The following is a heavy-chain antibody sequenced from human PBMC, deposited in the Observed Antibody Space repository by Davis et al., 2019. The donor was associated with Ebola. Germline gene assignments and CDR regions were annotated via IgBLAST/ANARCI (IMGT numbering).Heavy chain of an antibody. CDR2: ISYDGSNK. Sequence: GESLKISCAASGFTFSSYAMHWVRQAPGKGLEWVAVISYDGSNKYYADSVKGRFTISRDNSKNTLYLQMNSLRAEDTAVYYCAREDDSGYEFVSFDYWGQGTLVTVSS. CDR3: AREDDSGYEFVSFDY. CDR1: GFTFSSYA. J-gene: IGHJ4*02. D-gene: IGHD5-12*01. V-gene: IGHV3-30-3*01.